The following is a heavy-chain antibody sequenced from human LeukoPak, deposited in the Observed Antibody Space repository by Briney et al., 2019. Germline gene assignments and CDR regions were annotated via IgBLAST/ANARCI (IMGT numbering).Heavy chain of an antibody. CDR1: GFTVSSNY. Sequence: PGGSLRLSCAASGFTVSSNYMSWARQAPGKGLEWVSVIYSGGSTYYADSVKGRFTISRDNSKNTLYLQMNSLRAEDTAVYYCARELYYYGSGIYGYYGMDVWGKGTTVTVSS. CDR3: ARELYYYGSGIYGYYGMDV. V-gene: IGHV3-53*01. J-gene: IGHJ6*04. CDR2: IYSGGST. D-gene: IGHD3-10*01.